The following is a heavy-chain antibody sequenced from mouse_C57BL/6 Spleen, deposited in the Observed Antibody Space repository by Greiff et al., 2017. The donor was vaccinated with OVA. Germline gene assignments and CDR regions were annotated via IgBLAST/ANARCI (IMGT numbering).Heavy chain of an antibody. Sequence: EVKLMESGGGLVQPGGSLKLSCAASGFTFSDYYMYWVRQTPEKRLEWVAYISNGGGSTYYPDTVKGRFTISRDNAKNTLYLQMSRLKSEDTAMYYCARESVGDGYYAMDYWGQGTSVTVSS. CDR1: GFTFSDYY. CDR3: ARESVGDGYYAMDY. D-gene: IGHD1-1*01. J-gene: IGHJ4*01. V-gene: IGHV5-12*01. CDR2: ISNGGGST.